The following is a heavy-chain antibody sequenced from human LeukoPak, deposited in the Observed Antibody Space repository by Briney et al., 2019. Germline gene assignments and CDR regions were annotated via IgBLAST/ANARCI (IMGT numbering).Heavy chain of an antibody. CDR3: ARDGQYYDFWSGYFPPGYYYMDV. V-gene: IGHV3-48*03. CDR2: ISSSGSTI. D-gene: IGHD3-3*01. Sequence: GGSLRLSCAASGFTFSSYEMNWVRQAPGKGLEWVSYISSSGSTIYYADSVKGRFTISRDNAKNSLYLQMNSLRAEDTAVYYCARDGQYYDFWSGYFPPGYYYMDVWGKGTTVTVSS. CDR1: GFTFSSYE. J-gene: IGHJ6*03.